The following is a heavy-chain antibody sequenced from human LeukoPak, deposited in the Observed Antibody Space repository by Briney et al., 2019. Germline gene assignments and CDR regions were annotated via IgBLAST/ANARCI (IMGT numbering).Heavy chain of an antibody. CDR2: MNPNSANT. J-gene: IGHJ4*02. CDR1: GYTFTSYD. V-gene: IGHV1-8*01. D-gene: IGHD5-12*01. CDR3: ARGEWLRHFDY. Sequence: ASVKVSCKTSGYTFTSYDINWVQQATGQGLEWMGWMNPNSANTDYAQRFQGRVTMTRNTSISTAYMELSSLRSDDTAVYYCARGEWLRHFDYWGQGTLVTVSS.